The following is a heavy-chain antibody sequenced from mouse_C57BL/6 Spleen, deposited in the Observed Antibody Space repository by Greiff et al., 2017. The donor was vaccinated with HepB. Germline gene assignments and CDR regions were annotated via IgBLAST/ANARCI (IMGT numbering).Heavy chain of an antibody. V-gene: IGHV1-69*01. Sequence: QVQLQQPGAELVMPGASVKLSCKASGYTFTSYWMHWVKQRPGQGLEWIGEIDPSDSYTNYNQKFKGKSTLTVDKSSSTAYMQLSSLTSEDSAVSYCARGTTYYFDDWGQGTTLT. D-gene: IGHD1-1*01. CDR3: ARGTTYYFDD. J-gene: IGHJ2*01. CDR2: IDPSDSYT. CDR1: GYTFTSYW.